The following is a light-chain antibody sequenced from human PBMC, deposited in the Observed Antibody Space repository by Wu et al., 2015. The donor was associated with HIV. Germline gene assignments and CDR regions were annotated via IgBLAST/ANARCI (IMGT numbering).Light chain of an antibody. Sequence: EIVLTQSPGTLSLSPGERATLSRRASQSIVSDYLTWYQHRPGQAPRLLIYGAFRRASGIPDRFSGSGSGTDFTLTISRLEPEDFAVYYCQQFGSSPRTFGQGTKVEIK. CDR3: QQFGSSPRT. V-gene: IGKV3-20*01. CDR1: QSIVSDY. CDR2: GAF. J-gene: IGKJ1*01.